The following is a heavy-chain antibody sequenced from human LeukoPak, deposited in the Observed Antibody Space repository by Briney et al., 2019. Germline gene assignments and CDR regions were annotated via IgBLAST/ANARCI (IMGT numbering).Heavy chain of an antibody. CDR3: ARDLDSSNYYQGFDY. CDR2: ISWNSGSR. D-gene: IGHD3-22*01. V-gene: IGHV3-9*01. CDR1: GFTFDDYA. Sequence: GRSLRLSCAASGFTFDDYAMHWVRQAPGKGLEWVSGISWNSGSRGYADSVKGRFTISRDNAKNSLYLQMNSLRAEDTAVYYCARDLDSSNYYQGFDYWGQGTVVTVSS. J-gene: IGHJ4*02.